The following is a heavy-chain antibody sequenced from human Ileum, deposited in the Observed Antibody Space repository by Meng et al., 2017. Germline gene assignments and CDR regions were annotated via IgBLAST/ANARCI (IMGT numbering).Heavy chain of an antibody. CDR3: GRPNGPWSGHYAMDF. CDR1: GGTFSNYA. Sequence: VKVSCKTYGGTFSNYAITWVRQGAGQGLEWMGGIVPMLGQATYAQTFQGRIMITADESTSTAYMSLSSLTSADTAVYYCGRPNGPWSGHYAMDFWGQGTAVTVSS. V-gene: IGHV1-69*01. D-gene: IGHD3-3*01. CDR2: IVPMLGQA. J-gene: IGHJ6*02.